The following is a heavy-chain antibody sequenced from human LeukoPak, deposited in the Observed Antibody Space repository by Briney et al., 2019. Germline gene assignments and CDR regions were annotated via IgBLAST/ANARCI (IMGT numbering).Heavy chain of an antibody. D-gene: IGHD3-10*01. CDR2: ISWNSGSI. V-gene: IGHV3-9*01. CDR1: GFTFSSYA. J-gene: IGHJ6*02. CDR3: AKDGVLLSIYGMDV. Sequence: GGSLRLSCAASGFTFSSYAMSWVRQAPGKGLEWVSGISWNSGSIGYADSVKGRFTISRDNAKNSLYLQMNSLRAEDTALYYCAKDGVLLSIYGMDVWGQGTTVTVSS.